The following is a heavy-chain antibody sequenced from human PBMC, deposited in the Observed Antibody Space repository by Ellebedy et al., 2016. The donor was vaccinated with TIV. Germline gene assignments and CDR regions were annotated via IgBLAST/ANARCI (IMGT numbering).Heavy chain of an antibody. CDR2: IYWDDDQ. D-gene: IGHD6-19*01. V-gene: IGHV2-5*02. Sequence: SGPTLVXPTPTLTLTCTFSGFSLTPNGVAVGWTRQPPGKALEWLALIYWDDDQRYSPSLKNRLTVTKDTSKNQVVLTMTNMDPVDTATYYCARIVAGRYFDYWGQGTLVTVSS. CDR1: GFSLTPNGVA. CDR3: ARIVAGRYFDY. J-gene: IGHJ4*02.